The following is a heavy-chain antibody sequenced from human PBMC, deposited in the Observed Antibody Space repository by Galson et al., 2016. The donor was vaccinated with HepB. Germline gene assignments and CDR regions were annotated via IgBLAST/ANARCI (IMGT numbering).Heavy chain of an antibody. CDR1: EFTLSTYG. J-gene: IGHJ4*02. D-gene: IGHD6-13*01. V-gene: IGHV3-33*01. CDR2: IWHDGSNK. CDR3: AREMHVAAAAAFDF. Sequence: SLRLSCAASEFTLSTYGMHWVRQAPGKGLEWVALIWHDGSNKYYAYSVKGRFTISRDNPKNTLYLQMNSLKVEDTAVYYCAREMHVAAAAAFDFWGRGTLVTVSS.